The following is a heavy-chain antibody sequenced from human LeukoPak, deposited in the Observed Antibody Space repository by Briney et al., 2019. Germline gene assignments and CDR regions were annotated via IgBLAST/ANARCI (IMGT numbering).Heavy chain of an antibody. CDR3: ASDYPLLWFGDGYYYYYGMDV. J-gene: IGHJ6*02. V-gene: IGHV1-18*01. CDR2: INAFNGNT. D-gene: IGHD3-10*01. Sequence: APGKVSCKASGYTLTSYGITWVRQAPGQRREWRGGINAFNGNTNYAQKLQGRVTMTTDTSTSTAYMELRSLRSDDTAVYYCASDYPLLWFGDGYYYYYGMDVWGQGTTVTVSS. CDR1: GYTLTSYG.